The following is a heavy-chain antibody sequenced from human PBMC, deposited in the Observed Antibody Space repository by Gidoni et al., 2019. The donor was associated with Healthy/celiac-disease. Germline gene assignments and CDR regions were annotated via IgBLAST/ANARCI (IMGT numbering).Heavy chain of an antibody. CDR2: IYYSGST. Sequence: QVQLQESGPGLVKPSETLSLTCTVSGGSISSYYWRWIRQPPGKGLEWIGYIYYSGSTNYNPSLKSRVTISVDTSKNQFSLKLSSVTAADTAVYYCARVPETYYYDSSGYYGAFDIWGQGTMVTVSS. CDR1: GGSISSYY. CDR3: ARVPETYYYDSSGYYGAFDI. V-gene: IGHV4-59*01. D-gene: IGHD3-22*01. J-gene: IGHJ3*02.